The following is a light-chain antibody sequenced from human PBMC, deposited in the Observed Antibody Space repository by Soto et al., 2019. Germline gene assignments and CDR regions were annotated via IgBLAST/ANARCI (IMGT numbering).Light chain of an antibody. J-gene: IGKJ5*01. CDR2: EVS. Sequence: VVTQSPLSLSVTPGQPSSVSCRSSQSLLHIAGQTYLFWYLQKSGQSPHLLIYEVSNRFSGVPYRFSGSGSGTDFTLTISRVEAEDVALYYSFHSTHLPPTSGQGTRLEIK. CDR3: FHSTHLPPT. V-gene: IGKV2D-29*02. CDR1: QSLLHIAGQTY.